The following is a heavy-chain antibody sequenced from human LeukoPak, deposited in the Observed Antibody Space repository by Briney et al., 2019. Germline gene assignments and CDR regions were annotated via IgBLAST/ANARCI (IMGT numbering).Heavy chain of an antibody. CDR1: GFTFSSYE. CDR3: ARELGGSGSYYNRPSDY. V-gene: IGHV3-21*04. Sequence: GGSLRLSCAASGFTFSSYEMNWVRQAPGKGLEWVSSISSSSSYKYYADSLKGRFTISRDNAENSLFLQMNSLRAEDTAVYYCARELGGSGSYYNRPSDYWGQGTLVTVSS. CDR2: ISSSSSYK. D-gene: IGHD3-10*01. J-gene: IGHJ4*02.